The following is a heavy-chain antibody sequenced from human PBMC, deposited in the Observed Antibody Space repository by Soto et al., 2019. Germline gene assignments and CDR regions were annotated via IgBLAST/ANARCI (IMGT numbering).Heavy chain of an antibody. CDR1: GFTFSNAR. CDR2: IKSKTDGATT. V-gene: IGHV3-15*07. J-gene: IGHJ5*02. CDR3: TSVGVRGVINGFDG. Sequence: PGVSLRLSCAASGFTFSNARTNWIRQAPGKGLEWVGRIKSKTDGATTDYAAPVNGRFTISRDDSKNTLYLQMNTLKTEDTAVNYGTSVGVRGVINGFDGWGQG. D-gene: IGHD3-10*01.